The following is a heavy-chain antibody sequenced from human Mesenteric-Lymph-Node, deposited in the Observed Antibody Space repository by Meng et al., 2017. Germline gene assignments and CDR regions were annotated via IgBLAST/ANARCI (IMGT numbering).Heavy chain of an antibody. V-gene: IGHV1-69*05. CDR2: IIPIFGTA. CDR1: GGTFSSYA. Sequence: SVKVSCKASGGTFSSYAISWVRQAPGQGLEWMGGIIPIFGTANYAQKFQGRVTITTDESTSTAYMELSSLRSEDTAVYYCARSRHGDYVGWGTDAFDIWGQGTMVTVSS. D-gene: IGHD4-17*01. J-gene: IGHJ3*02. CDR3: ARSRHGDYVGWGTDAFDI.